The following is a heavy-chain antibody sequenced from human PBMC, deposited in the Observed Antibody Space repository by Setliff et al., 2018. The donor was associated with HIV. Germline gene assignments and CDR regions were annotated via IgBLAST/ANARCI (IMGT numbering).Heavy chain of an antibody. CDR2: INPDGSAN. V-gene: IGHV3-7*01. CDR1: GFTFSSYG. CDR3: VRDRLWGAFDI. D-gene: IGHD3-16*01. J-gene: IGHJ3*02. Sequence: GGSLRLSCAASGFTFSSYGMHWVRQAPGKGLEWVATINPDGSANGSVDSVKGRFTVSRDIAKNSLYLQMNSLRVDDTATYYCVRDRLWGAFDIWGQGTMVTVSS.